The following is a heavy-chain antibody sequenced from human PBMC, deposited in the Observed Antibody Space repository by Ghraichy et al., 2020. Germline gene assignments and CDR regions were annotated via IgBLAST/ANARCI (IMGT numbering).Heavy chain of an antibody. V-gene: IGHV6-1*01. J-gene: IGHJ4*02. Sequence: SQTLSLTCAISGVSVSSNSAAWNWIRQSPSRGLEWLGRTYYRSKWYNDYAVSVKSRITINPDTSKNQFSLQLNSVTPEDTAVYYCARDYYDSSGYPDYFDYWGQGTLVTVSS. D-gene: IGHD3-22*01. CDR1: GVSVSSNSAA. CDR3: ARDYYDSSGYPDYFDY. CDR2: TYYRSKWYN.